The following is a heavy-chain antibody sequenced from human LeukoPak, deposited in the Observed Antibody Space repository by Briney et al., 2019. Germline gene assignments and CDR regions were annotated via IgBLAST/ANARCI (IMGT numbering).Heavy chain of an antibody. V-gene: IGHV1-69*05. J-gene: IGHJ3*02. CDR2: IIPIFATA. CDR1: GYTFTSYG. CDR3: ARDRTIFSWNDAFDI. D-gene: IGHD3-3*01. Sequence: ASVKVSCKASGYTFTSYGISWVRQAPGQGLEWMGGIIPIFATANYAQEFQGRVTITTDESTSTAYMELSSLRSEDTAVYYCARDRTIFSWNDAFDIWGQGTMVTVSS.